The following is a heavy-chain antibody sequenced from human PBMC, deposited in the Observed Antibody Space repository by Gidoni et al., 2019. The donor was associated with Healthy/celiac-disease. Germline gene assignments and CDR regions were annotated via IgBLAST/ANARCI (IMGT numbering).Heavy chain of an antibody. D-gene: IGHD1-26*01. CDR3: ARDKGPDISGSYYPYYYYGMDV. J-gene: IGHJ6*02. V-gene: IGHV1-46*03. CDR1: GYTFTSYY. CDR2: INPSGGST. Sequence: QVQLVQSGAEVKKPGASVKVSCKASGYTFTSYYMHWVRQAPGQGLEWMGIINPSGGSTSYAQKFQGRVTMTRDTSTSTVYMELSSLRSEDTAVYYCARDKGPDISGSYYPYYYYGMDVWGQGTTVTVSS.